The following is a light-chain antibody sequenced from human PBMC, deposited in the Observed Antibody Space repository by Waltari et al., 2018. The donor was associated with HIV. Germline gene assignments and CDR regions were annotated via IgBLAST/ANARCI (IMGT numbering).Light chain of an antibody. CDR1: SGHSSYA. CDR2: LNSDGSH. V-gene: IGLV4-69*01. J-gene: IGLJ3*02. CDR3: QTWGTGIHVV. Sequence: QLVLTQSPSASASLGASVKLTCTLSSGHSSYAIPWPPQQPEKAPRYLMRLNSDGSHTKGDGIPDRFSGSSSGAERYLIISSLQSEDEADYYCQTWGTGIHVVFGGGTKLTVL.